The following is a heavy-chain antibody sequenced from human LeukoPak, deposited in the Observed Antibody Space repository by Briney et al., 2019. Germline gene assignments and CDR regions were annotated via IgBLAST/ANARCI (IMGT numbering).Heavy chain of an antibody. CDR3: ARDKSIVGAIGAYYYYYYMDV. V-gene: IGHV3-30*04. CDR1: GFTFSSYA. CDR2: ISYVGSNK. J-gene: IGHJ6*03. D-gene: IGHD1-26*01. Sequence: PGGSLRLSCAASGFTFSSYAMHWVRQAPGKGLEWVAVISYVGSNKYYADSVKGRFTISRDNSKNTLYLQMNSLRAEDTAVYYCARDKSIVGAIGAYYYYYYMDVWGKGTTVTVSS.